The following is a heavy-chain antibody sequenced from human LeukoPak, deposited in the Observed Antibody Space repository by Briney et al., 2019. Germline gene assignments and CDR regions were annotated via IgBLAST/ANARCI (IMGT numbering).Heavy chain of an antibody. CDR3: ARVDGSPDY. V-gene: IGHV1-8*03. D-gene: IGHD2-15*01. CDR2: INLNSGST. Sequence: GASVKVSCTASGYTFTRYDINWVRQATGQGLEWMGWINLNSGSTGYAQKFQGRVTITRDNSIRTAYMEVSSLRSEDTAVYYCARVDGSPDYWGQGTLLTVSS. CDR1: GYTFTRYD. J-gene: IGHJ4*02.